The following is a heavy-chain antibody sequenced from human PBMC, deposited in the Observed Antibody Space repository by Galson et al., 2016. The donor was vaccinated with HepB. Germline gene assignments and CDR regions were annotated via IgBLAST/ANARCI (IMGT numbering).Heavy chain of an antibody. D-gene: IGHD3-16*01. CDR1: GFIFSVYS. J-gene: IGHJ4*02. CDR3: ARDDYFRLGY. V-gene: IGHV3-48*02. Sequence: SLRLSCAASGFIFSVYSMNWARQAPGKGLEWIAWITRSSDTMYYADSVKGRFTISRDNAKNSLYLEMNSLRDEDTALYYCARDDYFRLGYWGQGTLVTVSS. CDR2: ITRSSDTM.